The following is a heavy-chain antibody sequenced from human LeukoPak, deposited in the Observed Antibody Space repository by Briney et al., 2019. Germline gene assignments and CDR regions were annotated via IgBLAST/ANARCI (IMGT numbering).Heavy chain of an antibody. D-gene: IGHD3-22*01. J-gene: IGHJ4*02. Sequence: SETLSLTCTVSGGSISSYYWSWIRQPPGKGLEWIGYIYYSGSTNYNPSLKSRVTISVDTSKNQFSLKLSSVTAADTAVYYCAREGHYYDSSGYYSYFDYWGQGTLVTVSS. CDR1: GGSISSYY. CDR2: IYYSGST. CDR3: AREGHYYDSSGYYSYFDY. V-gene: IGHV4-59*12.